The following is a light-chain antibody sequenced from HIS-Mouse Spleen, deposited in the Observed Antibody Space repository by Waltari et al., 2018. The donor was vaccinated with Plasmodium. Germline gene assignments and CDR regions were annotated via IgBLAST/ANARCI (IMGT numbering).Light chain of an antibody. Sequence: QSALTQPASVSGSPGKSHPISCTGPSRDHGGYNYAPWYQQHPGKAPTLMIYDVSNRPSGVSNRFSGSKSGNTASLTISGLQAEDEADYYCSSYTSSSTLVFGGGTKLTVL. CDR1: SRDHGGYNY. CDR2: DVS. J-gene: IGLJ2*01. V-gene: IGLV2-14*03. CDR3: SSYTSSSTLV.